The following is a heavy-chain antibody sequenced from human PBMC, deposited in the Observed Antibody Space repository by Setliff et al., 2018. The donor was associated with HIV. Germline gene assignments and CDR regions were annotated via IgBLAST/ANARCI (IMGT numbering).Heavy chain of an antibody. D-gene: IGHD5-12*01. CDR1: GFTFSSYT. V-gene: IGHV3-66*02. J-gene: IGHJ5*02. CDR2: IYSGGST. CDR3: ARVSGYGLRCFDP. Sequence: PGGSLRLSCAASGFTFSSYTMNWVRQAPGKGLEWVSVIYSGGSTNYADFVKGRFTISRDSSKNTLDLQMNSLRGEDTAVYYCARVSGYGLRCFDPWGQGTLVTVSS.